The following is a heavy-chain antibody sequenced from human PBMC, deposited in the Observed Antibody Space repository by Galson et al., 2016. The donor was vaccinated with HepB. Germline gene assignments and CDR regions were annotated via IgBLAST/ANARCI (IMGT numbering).Heavy chain of an antibody. V-gene: IGHV3-7*03. CDR2: IKPDGSEK. D-gene: IGHD6-13*01. CDR3: ARDPGRIVAAGHFDS. Sequence: SLRLFCATSGFTFSSVWMSWVRQAPGKGLEWVANIKPDGSEKYYVDSLKGRFTISRDNAKNSLYLQMNSLRAEDTAVYYCARDPGRIVAAGHFDSWGQGTLVTVSS. J-gene: IGHJ5*01. CDR1: GFTFSSVW.